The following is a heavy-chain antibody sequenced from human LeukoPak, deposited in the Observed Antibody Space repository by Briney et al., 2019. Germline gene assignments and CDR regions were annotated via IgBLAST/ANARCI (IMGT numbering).Heavy chain of an antibody. CDR2: INSDGSST. Sequence: GGSLRLSCAASGFTFSSYWMHWVRQAPGKGLVWVSRINSDGSSTSYADSVKGRFTISRDNAKNTLYLQMNSLRAEDTAVYYCARVEMATILGIDYWGQGTLFTVSS. V-gene: IGHV3-74*01. CDR3: ARVEMATILGIDY. CDR1: GFTFSSYW. J-gene: IGHJ4*02. D-gene: IGHD5-24*01.